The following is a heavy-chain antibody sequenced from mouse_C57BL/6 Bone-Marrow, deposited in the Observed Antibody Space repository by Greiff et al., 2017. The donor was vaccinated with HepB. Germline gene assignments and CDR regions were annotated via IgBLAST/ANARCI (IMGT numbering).Heavy chain of an antibody. D-gene: IGHD1-1*01. V-gene: IGHV1-52*01. CDR3: ARDYYYGNAMDY. J-gene: IGHJ4*01. CDR2: IDPSDSET. CDR1: GYTFTSYW. Sequence: QVQLQQPGAELVRPGSSVKLSCKASGYTFTSYWMHWVKQRPIQGLEWIGNIDPSDSETHYNQKFKDKATLTVDKSSSTAYMQLSSLTSEDSAVYYFARDYYYGNAMDYWGQGTSVTVSS.